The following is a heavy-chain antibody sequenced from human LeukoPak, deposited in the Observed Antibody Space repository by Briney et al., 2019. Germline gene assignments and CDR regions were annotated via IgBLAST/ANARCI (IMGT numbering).Heavy chain of an antibody. J-gene: IGHJ4*02. CDR2: INWNGGST. V-gene: IGHV3-20*04. Sequence: GGSLRLSCAASGFTFDDYGMSWVRQAPGKGLEWVSGINWNGGSTGYADSVKGRFTISRDNAKNSLYLQMNSLRSEDTAVYYCARSLLPYYYDSSGCPLDCWGQGTLVTVSS. CDR1: GFTFDDYG. D-gene: IGHD3-22*01. CDR3: ARSLLPYYYDSSGCPLDC.